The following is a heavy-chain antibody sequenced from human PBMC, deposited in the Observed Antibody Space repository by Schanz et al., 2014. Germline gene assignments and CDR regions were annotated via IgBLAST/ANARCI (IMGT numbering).Heavy chain of an antibody. CDR3: ARFEAFGESSLGAFHI. V-gene: IGHV4-59*12. CDR1: GGSISHYY. J-gene: IGHJ3*02. Sequence: QVQLQESGPGLVKPSETLSLTCTVSGGSISHYYWSWIRQPPGKGLEWIGDVYYSGYTNYNPSLKGRVALSLDTSKNQFSLNLSSATSADTAVYYCARFEAFGESSLGAFHIWGQGTMVTVSS. D-gene: IGHD3-10*01. CDR2: VYYSGYT.